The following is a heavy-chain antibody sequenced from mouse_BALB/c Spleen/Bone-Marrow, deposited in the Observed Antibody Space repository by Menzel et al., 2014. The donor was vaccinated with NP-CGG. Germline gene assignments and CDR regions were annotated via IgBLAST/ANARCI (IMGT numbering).Heavy chain of an antibody. J-gene: IGHJ4*01. CDR3: ASNYYGSSYAMDY. CDR1: GYAFSSSW. D-gene: IGHD1-1*01. Sequence: VQLQQSGPELVKPGASVKISCKASGYAFSSSWINWVKQRPGQGLEWIGRIYPGDGDTNYNGKFKGKATLTADKSSSTAYMQLSSLTSVDSAVYFCASNYYGSSYAMDYWGQGTSVTVSS. V-gene: IGHV1-82*01. CDR2: IYPGDGDT.